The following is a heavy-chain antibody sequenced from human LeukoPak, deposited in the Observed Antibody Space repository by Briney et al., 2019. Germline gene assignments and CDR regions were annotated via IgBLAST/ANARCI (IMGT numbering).Heavy chain of an antibody. CDR2: IHYGGTNG. D-gene: IGHD3-10*01. Sequence: GGSLRLSCAASGFTFSSYGMHWVRQAPGKGLEWVAFIHYGGTNGYYADSVKGRFTISRDNFKNTLYLQMNSLRVEDTALYYCVNSGFDPWGQGTLVTVYS. CDR1: GFTFSSYG. V-gene: IGHV3-30*02. J-gene: IGHJ5*02. CDR3: VNSGFDP.